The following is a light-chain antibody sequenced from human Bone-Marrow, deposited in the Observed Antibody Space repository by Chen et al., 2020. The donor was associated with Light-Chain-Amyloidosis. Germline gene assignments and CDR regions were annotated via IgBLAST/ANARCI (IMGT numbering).Light chain of an antibody. CDR2: EDS. CDR3: LSYAGSFTFV. V-gene: IGLV2-23*01. CDR1: SRDVTTYKF. Sequence: QSALTQPASVPGSPGQSIPISCPASSRDVTTYKFVSWYQQHPGKAPKLIIYEDSKRPSWVSDRFSGSKSGKTASLTISELQADDEADYYCLSYAGSFTFVFGTGTKVTVL. J-gene: IGLJ1*01.